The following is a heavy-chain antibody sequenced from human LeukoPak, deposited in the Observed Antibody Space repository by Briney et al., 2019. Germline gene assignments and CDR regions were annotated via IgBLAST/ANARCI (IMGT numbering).Heavy chain of an antibody. V-gene: IGHV3-30*18. CDR1: GFTFSSYG. J-gene: IGHJ4*02. CDR2: ISYDGSNK. Sequence: SGGSLRLSCAASGFTFSSYGMHWVRQTPGRGREWVAVISYDGSNKYYADSVKGRFTISRDNSKNTLYLQMNSLRAEDTAVYYCAKDRLRSYDILTGYSDYWGQGTLVTVSS. CDR3: AKDRLRSYDILTGYSDY. D-gene: IGHD3-9*01.